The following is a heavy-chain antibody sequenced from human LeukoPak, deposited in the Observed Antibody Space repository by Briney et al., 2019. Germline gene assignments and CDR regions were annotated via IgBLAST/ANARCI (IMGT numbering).Heavy chain of an antibody. J-gene: IGHJ4*02. D-gene: IGHD3-3*01. CDR2: INPNSGDT. Sequence: ASXXXXXKASGYTFTYYYMHWVRQAPGQGLEWMGRINPNSGDTNYAQKFQGRVTMTRDTSISTAYMELSRLRFDDTAVYYCASISEVWSGYYTVHFDYWGQGTLVTVSS. V-gene: IGHV1-2*02. CDR3: ASISEVWSGYYTVHFDY. CDR1: GYTFTYYY.